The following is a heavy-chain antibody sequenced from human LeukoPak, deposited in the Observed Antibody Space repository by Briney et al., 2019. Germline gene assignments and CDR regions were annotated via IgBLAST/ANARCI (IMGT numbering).Heavy chain of an antibody. Sequence: GGSLRLSCAASRFTSSSYSMNWVRQAPGKGLEWVSYISSSSSTIYYADSVKGRFTISRDNAKNSLYLQMNSLRAEDTAVYYCAREGSDYGDYWGQGTLVTVSS. J-gene: IGHJ4*02. CDR3: AREGSDYGDY. CDR1: RFTSSSYS. V-gene: IGHV3-48*01. CDR2: ISSSSSTI.